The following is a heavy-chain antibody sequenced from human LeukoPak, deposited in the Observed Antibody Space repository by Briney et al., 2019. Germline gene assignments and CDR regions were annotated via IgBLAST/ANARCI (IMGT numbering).Heavy chain of an antibody. CDR3: AREFLSDVDTARYFDY. D-gene: IGHD5-18*01. Sequence: GGSLRLSCAASGFTVSSNYMSWVRQAPGKGLEWVSVIYSGGSTYYADSVKGRFIISRGNSKNTLYLQMNSLRAEDTAVYYCAREFLSDVDTARYFDYWGQGTLVTVSS. CDR1: GFTVSSNY. J-gene: IGHJ4*02. V-gene: IGHV3-53*01. CDR2: IYSGGST.